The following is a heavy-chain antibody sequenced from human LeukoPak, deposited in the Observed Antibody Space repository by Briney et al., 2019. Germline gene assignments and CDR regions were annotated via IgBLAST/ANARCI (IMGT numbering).Heavy chain of an antibody. V-gene: IGHV3-74*03. Sequence: GGSLRLSCAASGFRFSAFWMHWVRQIPGKGLVWVSRISPDGSTTTYADSVTGRFTISRDNVKNTMYLQMNSLRAEDAAVYYCISDSEGRSGGDDWGQGTQVTVSS. CDR1: GFRFSAFW. J-gene: IGHJ4*01. CDR2: ISPDGSTT. CDR3: ISDSEGRSGGDD. D-gene: IGHD1-26*01.